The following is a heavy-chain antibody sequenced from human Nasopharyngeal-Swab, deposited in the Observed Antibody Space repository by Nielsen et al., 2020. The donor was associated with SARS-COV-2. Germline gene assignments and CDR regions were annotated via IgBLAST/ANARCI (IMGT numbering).Heavy chain of an antibody. V-gene: IGHV3-23*01. D-gene: IGHD6-19*01. CDR2: ITAGGGT. J-gene: IGHJ6*03. CDR3: AKGASSGWYGGYYMDV. Sequence: GGSLRLSCAASGFTFSNFAMSWVRQTPGKGLEWVSTITAGGGTVCADSVKGRFTISRDNSKNTLYLQMNSLRAEDTAVYYCAKGASSGWYGGYYMDVWGKGTTVTVSS. CDR1: GFTFSNFA.